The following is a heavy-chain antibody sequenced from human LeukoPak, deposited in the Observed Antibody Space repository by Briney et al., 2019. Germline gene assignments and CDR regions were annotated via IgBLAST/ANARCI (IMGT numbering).Heavy chain of an antibody. V-gene: IGHV4-59*08. D-gene: IGHD6-13*01. J-gene: IGHJ3*02. CDR3: ARHDSSSSYGAFDI. Sequence: SETLSLTCTVSGGSISSYYWSWIRQPPGKGLEWIGYIYYSGSTNYNPSLKSRVTISVDTSKNQFSLKLSSVTAADTAVYYCARHDSSSSYGAFDIWGQGTMVTVSS. CDR2: IYYSGST. CDR1: GGSISSYY.